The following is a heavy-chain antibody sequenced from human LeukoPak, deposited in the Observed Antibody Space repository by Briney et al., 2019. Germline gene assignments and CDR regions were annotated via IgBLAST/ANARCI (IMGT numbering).Heavy chain of an antibody. CDR2: INPSGGST. D-gene: IGHD2-15*01. CDR1: GYTFTSYY. V-gene: IGHV1-46*01. CDR3: ARDRGILSPYNWFDP. J-gene: IGHJ5*02. Sequence: ASVKVSCKASGYTFTSYYMHWVRQAPGQGLEWMGIINPSGGSTSYAQKFQGRVTMTRDTSTSTVYMELSSLRSEDTAVYYCARDRGILSPYNWFDPWGQGTLVTVSS.